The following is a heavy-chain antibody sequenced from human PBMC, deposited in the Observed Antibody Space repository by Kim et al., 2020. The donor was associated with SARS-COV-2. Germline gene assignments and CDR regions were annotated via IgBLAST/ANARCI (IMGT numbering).Heavy chain of an antibody. D-gene: IGHD4-17*01. V-gene: IGHV3-73*01. Sequence: GGSLRLSCAASGFTFSGSAMHWVRQASGKGLEWVGRIRSKANSYATAYAASVKGRFTISRDDSKNTAYLQMNSLKTEDTAVYYCTSSLRSNYGGNPKPDYWGQGTLVTVSS. J-gene: IGHJ4*02. CDR2: IRSKANSYAT. CDR3: TSSLRSNYGGNPKPDY. CDR1: GFTFSGSA.